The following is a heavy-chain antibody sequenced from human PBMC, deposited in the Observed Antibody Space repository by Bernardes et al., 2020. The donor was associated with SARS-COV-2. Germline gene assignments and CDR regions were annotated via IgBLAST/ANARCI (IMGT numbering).Heavy chain of an antibody. CDR1: GGSISSHY. V-gene: IGHV4-59*11. CDR2: IHYSGRT. J-gene: IGHJ2*01. D-gene: IGHD3-22*01. CDR3: ARVSLITTIVMNDWYFDL. Sequence: SETLSLTCTVSGGSISSHYWSWIRQPPGKGLEWIGYIHYSGRTNYNPSLKGRVTVSVAKSKNQFSLKLRSVTAADTAVYYCARVSLITTIVMNDWYFDLWGRGTLVTVSS.